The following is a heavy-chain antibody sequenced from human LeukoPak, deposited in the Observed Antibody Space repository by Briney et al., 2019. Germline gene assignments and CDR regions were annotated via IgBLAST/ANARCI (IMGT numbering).Heavy chain of an antibody. J-gene: IGHJ4*02. CDR3: ARDPTRYYDILTGYSPMGYFDY. CDR1: GFTFSSYS. Sequence: EGSLRLSCAASGFTFSSYSMNWVRQAPGKGLEWVSSISSSSSYIYYADSVKGRFTISRDNAKNSLYLQMNSLRAEDTAVYYCARDPTRYYDILTGYSPMGYFDYWGQGTLVTVSS. D-gene: IGHD3-9*01. V-gene: IGHV3-21*01. CDR2: ISSSSSYI.